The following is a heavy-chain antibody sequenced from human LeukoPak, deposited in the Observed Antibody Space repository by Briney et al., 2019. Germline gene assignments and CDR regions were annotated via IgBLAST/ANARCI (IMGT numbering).Heavy chain of an antibody. D-gene: IGHD3-10*01. Sequence: ASVKVSCKASGYTFTSYYMHWVRQAPGQGLEWMGIINPSGGSTSYAQKFQGRVTMTRDTSTSTVYMELSSLRSEDTAVYYCARDSPKYGSGRYYFDYWGQGTLVTVSS. CDR2: INPSGGST. V-gene: IGHV1-46*01. J-gene: IGHJ4*02. CDR1: GYTFTSYY. CDR3: ARDSPKYGSGRYYFDY.